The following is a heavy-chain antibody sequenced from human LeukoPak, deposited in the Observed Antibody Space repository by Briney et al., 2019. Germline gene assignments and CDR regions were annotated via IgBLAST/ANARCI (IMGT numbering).Heavy chain of an antibody. V-gene: IGHV1-46*01. CDR1: GYTFTTYY. D-gene: IGHD4-17*01. J-gene: IGHJ4*02. CDR2: INPSGGTT. Sequence: ASVKVSCKASGYTFTTYYIHWVRQAPGQGLEWMGIINPSGGTTNYAQKFQGRVTMTRDMSTSTVYMELSSLRSEDTAVYYCARDHQYGDYDGTFDYWGQGTLVTVSS. CDR3: ARDHQYGDYDGTFDY.